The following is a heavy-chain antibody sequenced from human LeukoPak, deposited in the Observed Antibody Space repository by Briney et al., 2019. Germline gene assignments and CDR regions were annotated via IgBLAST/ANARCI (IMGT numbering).Heavy chain of an antibody. CDR2: INHSGST. Sequence: PSETLSLTCAVYGGSFSDYYWSWIRQPPGKGLEWLGEINHSGSTNYNPSLKSRVTISEDTSKNQFSLKLSSVTAADTAVYYCARVDYGDPLDWFDPWGQGTLVTVSS. V-gene: IGHV4-34*01. CDR3: ARVDYGDPLDWFDP. J-gene: IGHJ5*02. CDR1: GGSFSDYY. D-gene: IGHD4-17*01.